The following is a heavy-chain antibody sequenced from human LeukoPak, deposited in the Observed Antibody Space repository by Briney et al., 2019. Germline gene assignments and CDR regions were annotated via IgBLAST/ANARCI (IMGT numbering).Heavy chain of an antibody. V-gene: IGHV3-30-3*01. J-gene: IGHJ4*02. CDR2: ISYDGSNK. CDR3: ACGLTSSGWSN. D-gene: IGHD6-19*01. CDR1: GFPFSSSA. Sequence: PGGSLRLSCAASGFPFSSSAMHWVRQAPGKGLEWVAVISYDGSNKYYADSVKGRFTISRDNSKNTLYLQMNSLRAEDTAVYYCACGLTSSGWSNWGQGTLVTVSS.